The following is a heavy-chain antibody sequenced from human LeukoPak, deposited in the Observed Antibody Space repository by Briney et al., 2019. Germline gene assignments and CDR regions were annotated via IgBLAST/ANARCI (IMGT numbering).Heavy chain of an antibody. Sequence: GASVKVSCKASGYTFTNYGITWVRQAPGQGLEWMGWINPNSGGTNYAQKFQGRVTMTRDTSISTAYMELSRLRSDDTAVYYCARAPYSSSWYGKYNWFDPWGQGTLVTVSS. V-gene: IGHV1-2*02. J-gene: IGHJ5*02. CDR3: ARAPYSSSWYGKYNWFDP. CDR2: INPNSGGT. CDR1: GYTFTNYG. D-gene: IGHD6-13*01.